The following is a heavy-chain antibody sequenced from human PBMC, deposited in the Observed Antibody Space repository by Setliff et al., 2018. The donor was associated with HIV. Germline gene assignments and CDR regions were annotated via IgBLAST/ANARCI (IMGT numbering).Heavy chain of an antibody. J-gene: IGHJ6*03. D-gene: IGHD3-10*01. Sequence: PSEPLSLTCTVSGGSISSGSYYWSWIRQPAGKGLEWIGHIYTSGSTNYNPSLKSRVTISADTSENQFSLKLRSVTAADTAVYYCALGMVRGARYYYYYYMDVWGKGTTVTVSS. CDR2: IYTSGST. CDR3: ALGMVRGARYYYYYYMDV. V-gene: IGHV4-61*09. CDR1: GGSISSGSYY.